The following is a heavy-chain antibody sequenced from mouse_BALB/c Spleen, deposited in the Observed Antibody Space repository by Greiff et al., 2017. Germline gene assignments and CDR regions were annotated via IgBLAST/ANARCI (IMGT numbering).Heavy chain of an antibody. D-gene: IGHD3-2*01. CDR2: INPGSGGT. CDR3: AETARAWYYFDY. Sequence: QVQLQQSGAELVRPGTSVKVSCKASGYAFTNYLIEWVKQRPGQGLEWIGVINPGSGGTNYNEKFKGKATLTADKSSSTAYMQLSSLTSDDSAVYFCAETARAWYYFDYWGQGTTLTVSS. CDR1: GYAFTNYL. J-gene: IGHJ2*01. V-gene: IGHV1-54*01.